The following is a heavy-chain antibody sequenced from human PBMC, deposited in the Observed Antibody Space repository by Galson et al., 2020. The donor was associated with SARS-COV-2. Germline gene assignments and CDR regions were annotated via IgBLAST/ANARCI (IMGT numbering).Heavy chain of an antibody. CDR2: IKSGGDT. CDR3: ARASTIFGVVIDAFDI. D-gene: IGHD3-3*01. J-gene: IGHJ3*02. CDR1: GGSFSGYS. Sequence: SETLSLTCAVYGGSFSGYSWTWIRQAPEKGLEWIGEIKSGGDTKYSPSLRSRVTLSVDTSRNQFSLKLTSVSAADTAVYYCARASTIFGVVIDAFDIWGQGTMVTVSS. V-gene: IGHV4-34*01.